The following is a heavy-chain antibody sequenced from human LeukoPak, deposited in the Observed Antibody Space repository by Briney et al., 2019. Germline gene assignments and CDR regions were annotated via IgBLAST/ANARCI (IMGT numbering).Heavy chain of an antibody. V-gene: IGHV4-59*08. Sequence: SETLSLTCAVYGGSFSGYYWSWIRQPPGKGLEWIGYIYYSGSTNYNPSLMSRVTISADTSKNQCSLKLSSVTAADTAVYYCARHSGGYSYGYPRPYYYGMDVWGQGTTVTVSS. CDR3: ARHSGGYSYGYPRPYYYGMDV. CDR1: GGSFSGYY. D-gene: IGHD5-18*01. J-gene: IGHJ6*02. CDR2: IYYSGST.